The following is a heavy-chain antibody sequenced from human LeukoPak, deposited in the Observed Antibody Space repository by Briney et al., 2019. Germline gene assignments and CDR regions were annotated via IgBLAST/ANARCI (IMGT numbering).Heavy chain of an antibody. D-gene: IGHD3-22*01. CDR2: IYYSGST. V-gene: IGHV4-59*01. CDR3: ARGGSYYYDSSGYSSRFDY. CDR1: GGSISSYY. J-gene: IGHJ4*02. Sequence: SETLSLTCTVSGGSISSYYWSWIRQPPGKGLEWIGYIYYSGSTNYNPSLKSRVTISVDTSKNQFSLKLSSVTAADTAVYYCARGGSYYYDSSGYSSRFDYWGQGTLVTVSS.